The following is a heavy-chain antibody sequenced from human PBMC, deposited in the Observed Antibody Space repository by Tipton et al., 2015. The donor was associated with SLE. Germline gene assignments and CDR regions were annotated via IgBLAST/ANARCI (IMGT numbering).Heavy chain of an antibody. CDR1: GYSIRNGYY. V-gene: IGHV4-38-2*02. Sequence: TLSLTCNVSGYSIRNGYYWGWIRQAPGKGLEWTGTIHHSGITYYNSSLKSRVTISVDTSKNQFSLKLRSVTAADTAVYYCAREYSGYDYRTFDHWGQGTLVTVSS. D-gene: IGHD5-12*01. CDR2: IHHSGIT. J-gene: IGHJ4*02. CDR3: AREYSGYDYRTFDH.